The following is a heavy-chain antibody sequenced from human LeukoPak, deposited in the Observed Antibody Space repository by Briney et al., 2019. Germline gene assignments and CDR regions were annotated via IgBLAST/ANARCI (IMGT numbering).Heavy chain of an antibody. CDR1: GGSFSGYK. V-gene: IGHV4-34*01. D-gene: IGHD2-15*01. J-gene: IGHJ4*02. Sequence: SETLSLTCAVYGGSFSGYKWSWIRQPPGKGLEWIGEISHSGSTSYNPSLKSRVAISVDTSKNQFSLKLSSVTAADTAVYYCEGASTHAIDYWGQGTLVTVSS. CDR3: EGASTHAIDY. CDR2: ISHSGST.